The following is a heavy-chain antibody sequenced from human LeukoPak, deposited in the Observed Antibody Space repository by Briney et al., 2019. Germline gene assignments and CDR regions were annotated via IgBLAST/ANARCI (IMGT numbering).Heavy chain of an antibody. CDR2: ISSGSNNI. V-gene: IGHV3-48*04. Sequence: PGGSLRLSCAASGFTFSIYSMSWIRQAPGKGLEWISYISSGSNNIYYAGSVKGRFTISRDNAQNSLYLQMNSLRADDTAVYYCAREIELGYSGYVPPGYWGQGTLVTVSS. CDR1: GFTFSIYS. CDR3: AREIELGYSGYVPPGY. D-gene: IGHD5-12*01. J-gene: IGHJ4*02.